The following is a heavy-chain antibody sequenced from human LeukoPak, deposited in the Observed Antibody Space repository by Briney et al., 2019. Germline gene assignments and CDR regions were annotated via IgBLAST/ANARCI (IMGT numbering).Heavy chain of an antibody. J-gene: IGHJ6*03. D-gene: IGHD5-24*01. V-gene: IGHV3-64*01. CDR1: AFTVSTYA. Sequence: PGRSLSLSRAAVAFTVSTYAMHSVRQDPGKGLEYVLAISSNGGSTYYANSVKGRFTISRDNSKNTLYLQMGSLRAEDMAVYYCARDTGDGYHGDYYYYMDVWGKGTTVTVSS. CDR3: ARDTGDGYHGDYYYYMDV. CDR2: ISSNGGST.